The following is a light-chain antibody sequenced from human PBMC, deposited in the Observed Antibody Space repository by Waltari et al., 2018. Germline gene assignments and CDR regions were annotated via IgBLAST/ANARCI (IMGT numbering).Light chain of an antibody. V-gene: IGLV1-47*01. Sequence: QSVLTQPPSASGTPGQRVTIPCSGTSSNTGSNYVSWYQQPPGTAPKLLIYRTNQRPSGVPDRFSGSKSGTSASLAISGLRSDDEADYYCAAWDDSLSGPRVFGGGTKLTVL. CDR2: RTN. CDR3: AAWDDSLSGPRV. J-gene: IGLJ3*02. CDR1: SSNTGSNY.